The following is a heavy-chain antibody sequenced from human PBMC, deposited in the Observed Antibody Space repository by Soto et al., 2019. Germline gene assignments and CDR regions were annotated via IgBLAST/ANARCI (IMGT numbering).Heavy chain of an antibody. CDR2: IYYSGST. CDR1: GGSISSYY. CDR3: ARGLYSYGPFDY. J-gene: IGHJ4*02. D-gene: IGHD5-18*01. Sequence: TVSGGSISSYYWSWIRQPPGKGLEWIGYIYYSGSTNYNPSLKGRVTISVDTSKNQFSLKLSSVTAADTAVYYCARGLYSYGPFDYWGQGTLVTVSS. V-gene: IGHV4-59*01.